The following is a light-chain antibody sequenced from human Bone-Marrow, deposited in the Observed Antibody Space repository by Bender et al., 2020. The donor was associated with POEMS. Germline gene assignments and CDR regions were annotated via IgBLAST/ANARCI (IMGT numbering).Light chain of an antibody. Sequence: AARITCSGDALSKQYTYWYQQKPGQAPVLVIYKDTERPSGIPERFSGSSSGTIVTLTISGVQAEDEADYYCQAWDSNSEVFDGGTKLTVL. CDR3: QAWDSNSEV. J-gene: IGLJ2*01. V-gene: IGLV3-25*03. CDR1: ALSKQY. CDR2: KDT.